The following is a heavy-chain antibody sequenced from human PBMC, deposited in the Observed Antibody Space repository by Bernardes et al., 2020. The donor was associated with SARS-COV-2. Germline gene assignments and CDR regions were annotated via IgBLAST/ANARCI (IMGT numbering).Heavy chain of an antibody. Sequence: GGSLRLSCAASGFTFSNYAMHWIRQAPGKGLEWVAVISSDSSAEYFADSVKGRFTISRDNSKNTVYLQMNSLRPEDTAVYYCAKSPGWTYDRSGYFDHWGQGTLVTVSS. CDR3: AKSPGWTYDRSGYFDH. CDR1: GFTFSNYA. D-gene: IGHD3-22*01. V-gene: IGHV3-30*18. CDR2: ISSDSSAE. J-gene: IGHJ4*02.